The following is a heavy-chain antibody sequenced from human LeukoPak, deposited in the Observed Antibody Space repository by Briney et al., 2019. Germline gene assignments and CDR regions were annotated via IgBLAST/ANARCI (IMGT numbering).Heavy chain of an antibody. CDR2: IYYSGNT. CDR1: GGSISGHY. J-gene: IGHJ3*02. V-gene: IGHV4-59*11. Sequence: ASETLSLTCTVSGGSISGHYWSWIRQPPGKALEWIGYIYYSGNTKYNPSLKSRVTISIDTSKNQFSLNLSSVTAADTAVYYCARFQLGISAFDIWGQGTMVTVSS. CDR3: ARFQLGISAFDI. D-gene: IGHD7-27*01.